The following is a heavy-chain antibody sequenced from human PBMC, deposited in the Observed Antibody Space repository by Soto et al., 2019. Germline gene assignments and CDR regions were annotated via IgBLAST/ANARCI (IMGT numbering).Heavy chain of an antibody. CDR2: ISAYNGNT. CDR1: GYTFTSYG. CDR3: ARALGSYYYDSSGLGNWFDP. Sequence: ASVKVSCKASGYTFTSYGISWVRQAPGQGLEWMGWISAYNGNTNYAQKLQGRVTMTTDTSTSTAYMELRSLRSDDTAVYYCARALGSYYYDSSGLGNWFDPWGQGTLVTVSS. J-gene: IGHJ5*02. V-gene: IGHV1-18*04. D-gene: IGHD3-22*01.